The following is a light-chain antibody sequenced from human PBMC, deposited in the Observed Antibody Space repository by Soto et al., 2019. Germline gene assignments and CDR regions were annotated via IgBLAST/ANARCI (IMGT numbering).Light chain of an antibody. J-gene: IGKJ5*01. V-gene: IGKV3-11*01. Sequence: EIVLTQSPATLCLSPGERATLSCRASQSVSRNLAWYQQKPGQAPRLLIYDASNRATSIPARFSGSRSGTNFTLTINSLEPEDFAVYYCQQRSNWSPITFGQGTRLEIK. CDR1: QSVSRN. CDR3: QQRSNWSPIT. CDR2: DAS.